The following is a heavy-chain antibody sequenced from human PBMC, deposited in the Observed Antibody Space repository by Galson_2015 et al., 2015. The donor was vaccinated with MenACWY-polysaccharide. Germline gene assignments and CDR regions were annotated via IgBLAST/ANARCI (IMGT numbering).Heavy chain of an antibody. CDR2: IKKDGSEK. Sequence: SLRLSCAASGFSLGAWYMSWIRQAPGKGLEWVANIKKDGSEKYYVDSVKGRFTISRDNALYLQMNSLRAVDTAVYFCARGHYGMDVWGQGTTVTVSS. CDR3: ARGHYGMDV. CDR1: GFSLGAWY. J-gene: IGHJ6*02. V-gene: IGHV3-7*01.